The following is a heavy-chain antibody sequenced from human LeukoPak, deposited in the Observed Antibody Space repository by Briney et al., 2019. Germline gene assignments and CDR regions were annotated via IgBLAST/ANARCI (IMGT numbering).Heavy chain of an antibody. V-gene: IGHV3-21*04. Sequence: GGSLRLSCAASGFTFSSYTISWVRQAPGKGLEWVSSMSSSSSYISYADSLKGRFTISRDNAKNSVFLQMNSLRAEDTAVYYCAKGRPGYSSGWYYYYYYMDVWGKGTTVTISS. CDR1: GFTFSSYT. D-gene: IGHD6-19*01. J-gene: IGHJ6*03. CDR2: MSSSSSYI. CDR3: AKGRPGYSSGWYYYYYYMDV.